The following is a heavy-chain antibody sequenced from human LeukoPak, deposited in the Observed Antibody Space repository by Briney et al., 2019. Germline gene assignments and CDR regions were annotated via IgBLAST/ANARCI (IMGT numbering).Heavy chain of an antibody. D-gene: IGHD3-22*01. V-gene: IGHV3-23*01. CDR1: GFTFSRYW. Sequence: GGSLRLSCAASGFTFSRYWMSWVRQAPGKGLKWVSAFSGSGVSTSYADSVKGRFTISRENSKNTLYLQMNSLRGEDTAVYYCAKDLRAHDNSGYDAIDMWGQGTMVTVSS. CDR3: AKDLRAHDNSGYDAIDM. J-gene: IGHJ3*02. CDR2: FSGSGVST.